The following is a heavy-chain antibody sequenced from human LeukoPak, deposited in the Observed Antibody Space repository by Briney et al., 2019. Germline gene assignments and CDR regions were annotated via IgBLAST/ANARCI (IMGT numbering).Heavy chain of an antibody. V-gene: IGHV3-48*01. CDR1: GFTLTSYS. J-gene: IGHJ4*02. Sequence: TGGSLRHSCEASGFTLTSYSMNWVRQAPGKGLEWVSYISSSSSTIYYADSVKGRFTISRDNAKNSLYLQMNSLRAEDTAVYYCARESSAAAGNRFDCWGQGTLVTVSS. D-gene: IGHD6-13*01. CDR2: ISSSSSTI. CDR3: ARESSAAAGNRFDC.